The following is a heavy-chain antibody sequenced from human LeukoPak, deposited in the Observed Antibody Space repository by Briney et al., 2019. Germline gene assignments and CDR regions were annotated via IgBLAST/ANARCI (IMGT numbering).Heavy chain of an antibody. V-gene: IGHV4-34*01. Sequence: SETLYITCAAYGGSFSGYSWNWIRQPPGKGLEWMGEINHSGSTYYNPSLKSRVTTSVDTSKNQFSLELSSVSAADTAVYYCARHRYYNILTDNWFDPWGQGTLVTVSS. CDR2: INHSGST. CDR1: GGSFSGYS. CDR3: ARHRYYNILTDNWFDP. J-gene: IGHJ5*02. D-gene: IGHD3-9*01.